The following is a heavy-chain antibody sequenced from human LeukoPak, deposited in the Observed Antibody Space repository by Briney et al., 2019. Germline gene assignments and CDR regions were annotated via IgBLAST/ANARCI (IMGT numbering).Heavy chain of an antibody. CDR2: IYTSGST. D-gene: IGHD3-10*01. J-gene: IGHJ4*02. CDR3: ARAGYYYGSGSYYTFDY. V-gene: IGHV4-4*07. CDR1: GGSISSYY. Sequence: SETLSLTCTVSGGSISSYYWSWIRQPAGKGLEWIGRIYTSGSTNYNPSLKSRVTMSVDTSKNQFSLKLSSVTAADTAVYYCARAGYYYGSGSYYTFDYWGQGTLVTVPS.